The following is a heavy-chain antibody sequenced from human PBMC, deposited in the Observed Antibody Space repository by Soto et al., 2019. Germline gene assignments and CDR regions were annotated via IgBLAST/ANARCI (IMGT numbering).Heavy chain of an antibody. V-gene: IGHV3-23*01. Sequence: PGGSLRLSCAASGFTFRSYAMSWVRQAPGKGLEWVSAISGSGGSTYYADSVKGRFTISRDNSKITLYLQMNSLRAEDTAVYYCAKAGRGYSGYAPRGAFDYWGQGTLVTVSS. CDR2: ISGSGGST. D-gene: IGHD5-12*01. CDR3: AKAGRGYSGYAPRGAFDY. J-gene: IGHJ4*02. CDR1: GFTFRSYA.